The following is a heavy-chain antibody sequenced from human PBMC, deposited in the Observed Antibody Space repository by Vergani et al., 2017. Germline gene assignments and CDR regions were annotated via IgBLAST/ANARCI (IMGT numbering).Heavy chain of an antibody. V-gene: IGHV4-34*01. D-gene: IGHD2-2*01. CDR3: ARGVYCSSTSCYLTTGSRWFDP. CDR1: GGSFNSYY. Sequence: QVQLQQWGAGLLKPSETLSLTCAVYGGSFNSYYWNWIRQPPGKGLEWIGEINHSGSTNYNPSLKSRVTISVDTSKNQFSLKLSSVTDADTAVYYCARGVYCSSTSCYLTTGSRWFDPWGQGTLVTVSS. CDR2: INHSGST. J-gene: IGHJ5*02.